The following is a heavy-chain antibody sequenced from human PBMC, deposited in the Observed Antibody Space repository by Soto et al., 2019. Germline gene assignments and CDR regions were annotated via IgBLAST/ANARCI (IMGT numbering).Heavy chain of an antibody. D-gene: IGHD6-13*01. Sequence: EVQLLESGGGLVQPGGSLRLSCAASGFTFSSYAMSWVRQAPGKGLEWVSSFSSSGGSGGTTYYADSVKGRFTLSRDYSKNTLLLQMSSLRAEDTAVYYCAKDGAAAAGTLSYFDYWGQGILVTVSS. CDR3: AKDGAAAAGTLSYFDY. J-gene: IGHJ4*02. CDR2: FSSSGGSGGTT. CDR1: GFTFSSYA. V-gene: IGHV3-23*01.